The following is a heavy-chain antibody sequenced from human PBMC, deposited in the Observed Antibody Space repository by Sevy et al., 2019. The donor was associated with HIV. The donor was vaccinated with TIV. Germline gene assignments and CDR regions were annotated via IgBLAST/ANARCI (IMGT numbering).Heavy chain of an antibody. D-gene: IGHD3-10*01. V-gene: IGHV4-4*07. CDR1: GGSISTYY. CDR3: ARAVYGSGSFNY. Sequence: SETLSLTCTVSGGSISTYYWSWIRQPAGKGLEWIGHIHSSGSTNYNPSLKSRVTMSIDTSKNHFSLMLSSVTAADTSVYHCARAVYGSGSFNYWGHGTLVTVSS. J-gene: IGHJ4*01. CDR2: IHSSGST.